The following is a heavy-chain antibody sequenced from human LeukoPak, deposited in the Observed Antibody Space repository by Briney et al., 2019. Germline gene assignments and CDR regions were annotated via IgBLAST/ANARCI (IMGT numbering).Heavy chain of an antibody. CDR2: GGSGGSA. CDR3: AKMRGQYYHSYYMDA. CDR1: GFIFSSYA. V-gene: IGHV3-23*01. J-gene: IGHJ6*03. Sequence: GGSLRLSCAASGFIFSSYAMSWVRQAPGKGLEWVSYGGSGGSAYYADSVKGRFTVSRDNSKSTLYLQMNSLTAEDTAVYYCAKMRGQYYHSYYMDAWGKGTTVTVSS.